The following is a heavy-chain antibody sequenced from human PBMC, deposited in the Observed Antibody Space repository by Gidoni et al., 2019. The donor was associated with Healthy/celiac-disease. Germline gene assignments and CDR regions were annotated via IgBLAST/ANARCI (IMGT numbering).Heavy chain of an antibody. D-gene: IGHD6-13*01. V-gene: IGHV4-39*01. Sequence: QLQLQESGSGLVKPSETLSLPCTVSGGSIRSSSYYWGWIRQPPGKGLERIGSIYYSGSNYYNPSLKSRVTISVDTSKNQFSLKLSSVTAADTAVYYCARWGILYYMDVWGKGTTVTVSS. CDR2: IYYSGSN. CDR3: ARWGILYYMDV. CDR1: GGSIRSSSYY. J-gene: IGHJ6*03.